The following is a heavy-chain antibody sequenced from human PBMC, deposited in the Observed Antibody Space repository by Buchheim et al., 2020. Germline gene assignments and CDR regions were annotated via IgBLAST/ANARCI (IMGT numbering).Heavy chain of an antibody. Sequence: QVQLQESGPRLVKPSGTLSLTCAVSGGSISSSNWYSWVRQPPGKGLEWIGEILHSGCTNYNPSLKSRVTILMDKYKNSLSLKLSSVTAADTAVYYCAREGRASRFDYWGQGTL. CDR3: AREGRASRFDY. CDR2: ILHSGCT. J-gene: IGHJ4*02. D-gene: IGHD3-10*01. V-gene: IGHV4-4*02. CDR1: GGSISSSNW.